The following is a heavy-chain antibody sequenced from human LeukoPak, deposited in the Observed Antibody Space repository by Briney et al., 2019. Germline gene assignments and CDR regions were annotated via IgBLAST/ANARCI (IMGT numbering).Heavy chain of an antibody. J-gene: IGHJ4*02. Sequence: QPSETLSLTCTVSGGSISSYYWSWIRQPPGKGLEWIGYIYYSGSTNYNPSLKSRATISVDTSKNQFSLKLSSVTAADTAVYYCASVVVPAAKGPISWGQGTLVTVSS. CDR3: ASVVVPAAKGPIS. CDR1: GGSISSYY. CDR2: IYYSGST. D-gene: IGHD2-2*01. V-gene: IGHV4-59*01.